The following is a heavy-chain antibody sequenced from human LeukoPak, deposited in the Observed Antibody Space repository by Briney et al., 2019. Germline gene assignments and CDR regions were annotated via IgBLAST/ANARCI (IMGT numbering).Heavy chain of an antibody. Sequence: GGSLRLSCAASGFTFSSYGMHWVRQAPGKGLEWVAVIWYDGSNKYYADSVKGRFTISRDNSKNTLYLQMNSLRAEDTAVYYCARGQATRGPGYGMDVWGKGTTVTVSS. CDR2: IWYDGSNK. CDR3: ARGQATRGPGYGMDV. J-gene: IGHJ6*04. D-gene: IGHD3-10*01. V-gene: IGHV3-33*01. CDR1: GFTFSSYG.